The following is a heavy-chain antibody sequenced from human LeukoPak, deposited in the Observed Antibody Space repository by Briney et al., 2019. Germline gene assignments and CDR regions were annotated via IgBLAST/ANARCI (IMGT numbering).Heavy chain of an antibody. D-gene: IGHD2-15*01. CDR3: ARSYCSGGSCYLGY. Sequence: GGSLRLSCAASGFAFSSYEMNWVRQAPGKGLEWVSYISSSGSTIYYADSVKGRFTISRDNAKNSLYLQMNSLRAEDTAVYYCARSYCSGGSCYLGYWGQGILVTVSS. J-gene: IGHJ4*02. CDR2: ISSSGSTI. CDR1: GFAFSSYE. V-gene: IGHV3-48*03.